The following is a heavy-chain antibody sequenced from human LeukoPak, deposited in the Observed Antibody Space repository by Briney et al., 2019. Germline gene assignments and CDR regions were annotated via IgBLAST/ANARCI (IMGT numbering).Heavy chain of an antibody. CDR2: ISSSGSTI. V-gene: IGHV3-48*04. CDR3: ARDRVGYCSSTSCPDFDY. CDR1: GFTFSSYS. Sequence: QAGGSLRLSCAASGFTFSSYSMNWVRQAPGKGLEWVSYISSSGSTIYYADSVKGRFTISRDNAKNSLYLQMNSLRAEDTAVYYCARDRVGYCSSTSCPDFDYWGQGTLVTVSS. D-gene: IGHD2-2*01. J-gene: IGHJ4*02.